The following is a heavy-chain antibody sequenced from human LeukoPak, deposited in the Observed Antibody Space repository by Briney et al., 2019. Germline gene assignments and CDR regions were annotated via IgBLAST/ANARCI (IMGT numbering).Heavy chain of an antibody. J-gene: IGHJ3*02. CDR1: GGSISSSSYY. CDR3: ARDHYDSSGDAFDI. Sequence: SETLSLTCTVSGGSISSSSYYWGWIRQPPGKGLEWIGSIYYSGSTYYNPSLKSRVTISVDTSKNQFSLKLSSVTAADTAAYYCARDHYDSSGDAFDIWGQGTMVTVSS. V-gene: IGHV4-39*07. CDR2: IYYSGST. D-gene: IGHD3-22*01.